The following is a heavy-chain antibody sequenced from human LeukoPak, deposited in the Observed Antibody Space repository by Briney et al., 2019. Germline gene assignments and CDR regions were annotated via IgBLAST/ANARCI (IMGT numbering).Heavy chain of an antibody. CDR1: GFTFSSYE. CDR2: ISSSGSTI. V-gene: IGHV3-48*03. D-gene: IGHD5-18*01. CDR3: ARGTWIQLLLTYFDY. Sequence: QPGESLKISCAASGFTFSSYEMNWVRQAPGKGLEWVSYISSSGSTIYYADSVKGRFTISRDNAKNSLYLQMNSLRAEDTAVYYCARGTWIQLLLTYFDYWGQGTLVTVSS. J-gene: IGHJ4*02.